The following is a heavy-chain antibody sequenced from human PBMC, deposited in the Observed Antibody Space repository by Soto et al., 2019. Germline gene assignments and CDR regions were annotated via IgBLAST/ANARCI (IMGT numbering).Heavy chain of an antibody. CDR3: ARGGVIVVVAAPWYFDL. V-gene: IGHV1-2*04. CDR1: GYTFTGYY. J-gene: IGHJ2*01. D-gene: IGHD2-15*01. Sequence: QVQLVQSGAEVKKPGASVKVSCKASGYTFTGYYMHWVRQAPGQGLEWMGWINPNSGGTNYAQKFQGWVTMTRDTSISTAYMELSRLRSDDTAVYYCARGGVIVVVAAPWYFDLWGRGTLVTVSS. CDR2: INPNSGGT.